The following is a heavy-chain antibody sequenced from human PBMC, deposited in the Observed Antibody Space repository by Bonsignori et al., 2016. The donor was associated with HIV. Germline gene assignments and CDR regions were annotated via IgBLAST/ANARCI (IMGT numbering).Heavy chain of an antibody. V-gene: IGHV3-15*01. CDR3: TTASAGRNFYDGSGYWTIDY. D-gene: IGHD3-22*01. CDR2: IKSKTDGGTT. Sequence: VRQAPGKGLEWVGRIKSKTDGGTTDYAAPVKGRFTISRDDSINTLYLQMNSLKTEDTAMYYCTTASAGRNFYDGSGYWTIDYWGQGTLVTVSS. J-gene: IGHJ4*02.